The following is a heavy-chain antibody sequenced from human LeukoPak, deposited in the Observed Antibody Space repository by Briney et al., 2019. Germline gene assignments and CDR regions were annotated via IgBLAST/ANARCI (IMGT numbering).Heavy chain of an antibody. J-gene: IGHJ4*02. D-gene: IGHD2-21*02. V-gene: IGHV3-21*01. CDR1: GFTFSSYS. CDR3: ARDANHIVVVTARGPFDY. CDR2: ISSGSTYI. Sequence: GGSLRLSCAASGFTFSSYSMNWVRQAPGKGLEWVSCISSGSTYIFYTDSLKGRFTISRDNAKNSLYLQMNSLRVEDTAVYYCARDANHIVVVTARGPFDYWGQGTLVTVSS.